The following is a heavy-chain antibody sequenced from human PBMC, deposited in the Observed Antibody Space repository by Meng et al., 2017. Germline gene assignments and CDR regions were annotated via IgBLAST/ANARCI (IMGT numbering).Heavy chain of an antibody. D-gene: IGHD3-10*01. J-gene: IGHJ4*02. Sequence: GGSLRLSCAASGFTFSSYGMHWVRQAPGKGLEWVAVIWYDGSNKYYADSVKGRFTISRDNSKNTLYLQMNSLRAEDTAVYYCATMLLPTTYYYGSGSYYSDYWGQGTLVTVSS. V-gene: IGHV3-33*01. CDR2: IWYDGSNK. CDR1: GFTFSSYG. CDR3: ATMLLPTTYYYGSGSYYSDY.